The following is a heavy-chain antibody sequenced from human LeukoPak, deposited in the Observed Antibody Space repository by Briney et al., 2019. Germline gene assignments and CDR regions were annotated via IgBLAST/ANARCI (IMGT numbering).Heavy chain of an antibody. J-gene: IGHJ4*02. CDR1: GFIFSDYY. V-gene: IGHV3-11*03. CDR3: ARRSRGGFDY. Sequence: GGSLRLSCAASGFIFSDYYMSWIRQAPGKGLERVSYISSSGSYTNSADSVKGRFTISRDNAKNSLYLQMNSLRAEDTAVYYCARRSRGGFDYWGQGTLVTVSS. D-gene: IGHD3-10*01. CDR2: ISSSGSYT.